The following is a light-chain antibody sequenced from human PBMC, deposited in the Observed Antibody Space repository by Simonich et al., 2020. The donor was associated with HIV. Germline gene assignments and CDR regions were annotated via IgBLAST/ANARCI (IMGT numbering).Light chain of an antibody. CDR3: QQYDELPYT. CDR1: QDIKNY. CDR2: DAS. Sequence: DIQMTQSPSSLSASVGNRVTINCHASQDIKNYLNWYQQKPGKAPKLLIYDASNLETWVPSRFSGSGSGSDFTFTISSLQPADIATYYCQQYDELPYTFGQGTKLEIK. J-gene: IGKJ2*01. V-gene: IGKV1-33*01.